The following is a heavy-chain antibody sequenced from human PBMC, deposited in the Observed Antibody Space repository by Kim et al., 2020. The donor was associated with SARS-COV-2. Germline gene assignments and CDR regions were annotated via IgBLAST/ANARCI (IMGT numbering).Heavy chain of an antibody. CDR1: GYTFTSYG. V-gene: IGHV1-18*01. Sequence: ASVKVSCKASGYTFTSYGISWVRQAPGQGLEWMGWISAYNGNTNYAQKLQGRVTMTTDTSTSTAYMELRSLRSDDTAVYYCATPTPLLAIRWFGSLPPDYYYGMDVWGQGTTVTVSS. D-gene: IGHD3-10*01. CDR3: ATPTPLLAIRWFGSLPPDYYYGMDV. CDR2: ISAYNGNT. J-gene: IGHJ6*02.